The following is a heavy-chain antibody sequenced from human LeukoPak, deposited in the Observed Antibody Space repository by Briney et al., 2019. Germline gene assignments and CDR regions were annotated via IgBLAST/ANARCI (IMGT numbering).Heavy chain of an antibody. CDR2: IWYDGSNK. D-gene: IGHD6-19*01. CDR3: ARDLLIAVAGTGPRYGMDV. CDR1: GFTFSSYG. Sequence: SGRSLRLSCAASGFTFSSYGMHWVRQAPGKGLEWVAVIWYDGSNKYYADSVKGRFTISRDNSKNTLYLQMNSLRAEDTAVYYCARDLLIAVAGTGPRYGMDVWGQGTTVTVSS. V-gene: IGHV3-33*01. J-gene: IGHJ6*02.